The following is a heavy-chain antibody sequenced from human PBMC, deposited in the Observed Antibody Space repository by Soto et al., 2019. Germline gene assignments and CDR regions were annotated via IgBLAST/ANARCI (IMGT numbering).Heavy chain of an antibody. J-gene: IGHJ3*01. CDR3: AKRFFGSGSPPGAFDV. CDR1: GFTFSNYA. Sequence: EVQLLESGGGLVQPGGSLRLSCAASGFTFSNYAMSWVRQAPGKGLEWVSFISSSGNGTYYADSVKGRFTISRDNYKNTLYVQMNNLRAEDTAIYYCAKRFFGSGSPPGAFDVWGQGTMVTVSS. D-gene: IGHD3-10*01. V-gene: IGHV3-23*01. CDR2: ISSSGNGT.